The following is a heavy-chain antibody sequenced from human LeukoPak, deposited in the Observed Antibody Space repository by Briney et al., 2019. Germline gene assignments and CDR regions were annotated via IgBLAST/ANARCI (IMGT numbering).Heavy chain of an antibody. CDR3: ARVGAAGPY. CDR2: INHSGST. V-gene: IGHV4-34*01. CDR1: GGSFSGYY. D-gene: IGHD6-13*01. Sequence: SETLSLTCAVYGGSFSGYYWSWIRQPPGKGLEWIGEINHSGSTNYNPSLKRRVTISVDTSKNQFTLKLSSVTAADTAVYYCARVGAAGPYWGQGTLVTVSS. J-gene: IGHJ4*02.